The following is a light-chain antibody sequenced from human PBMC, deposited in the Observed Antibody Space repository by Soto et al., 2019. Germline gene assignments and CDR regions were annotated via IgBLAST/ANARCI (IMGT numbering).Light chain of an antibody. CDR3: SSYRTMSSLV. Sequence: QSALTQPASVSGSPGQSITISCTGTSDDIGDYNYVSWYQQHPGEAPKPIIYEVSARPSGVSSRFSGSKSANTASLTITGLQAEDEADYYCSSYRTMSSLVFGGGTKLTVL. J-gene: IGLJ2*01. CDR1: SDDIGDYNY. CDR2: EVS. V-gene: IGLV2-14*01.